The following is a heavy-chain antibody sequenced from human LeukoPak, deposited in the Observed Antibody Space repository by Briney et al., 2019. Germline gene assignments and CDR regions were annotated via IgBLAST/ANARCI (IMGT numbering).Heavy chain of an antibody. CDR1: GCSFTSYW. J-gene: IGHJ4*02. CDR2: IDPSDSYT. D-gene: IGHD3-10*01. V-gene: IGHV5-10-1*01. CDR3: ERHVDTMVRGVITLHLDY. Sequence: GEALRISCHGPGCSFTSYWSGLVRQMPGEGLEWMGRIDPSDSYTNYSPSFQGHVTISADKSISTAYMQWSSPKAWATATCYWERHVDTMVRGVITLHLDYWGQGTLVTVSS.